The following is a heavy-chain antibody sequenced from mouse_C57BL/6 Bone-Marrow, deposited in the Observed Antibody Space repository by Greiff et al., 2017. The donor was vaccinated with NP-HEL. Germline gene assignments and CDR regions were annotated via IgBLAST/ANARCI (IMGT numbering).Heavy chain of an antibody. CDR2: FHPYNDDT. D-gene: IGHD1-1*01. CDR1: GYTFTTYP. CDR3: AITTVVAKDYAMDY. V-gene: IGHV1-47*01. Sequence: VKLMESGAELVKPGASVKMSCKASGYTFTTYPIEWMKQNHGKSLEWIGNFHPYNDDTKYNEKFKGKATLTVEKSSSTVYLELSRLTSDDSAVYYCAITTVVAKDYAMDYWGQGTSVTVSS. J-gene: IGHJ4*01.